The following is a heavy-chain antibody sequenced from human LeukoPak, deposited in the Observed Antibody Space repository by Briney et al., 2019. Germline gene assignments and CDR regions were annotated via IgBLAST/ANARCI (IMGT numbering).Heavy chain of an antibody. CDR2: IYYSGST. CDR1: GGSISNSDYY. Sequence: SETLSLTCTVSGGSISNSDYYWGWIRQPPGKGLEWIGSIYYSGSTYYNPSLKSRVTISVDTSKNQFSLKLSSVTAADTAVYYCARGYSNYILYYYYYMDVWGKGTTVTVSS. CDR3: ARGYSNYILYYYYYMDV. D-gene: IGHD4-11*01. V-gene: IGHV4-39*07. J-gene: IGHJ6*03.